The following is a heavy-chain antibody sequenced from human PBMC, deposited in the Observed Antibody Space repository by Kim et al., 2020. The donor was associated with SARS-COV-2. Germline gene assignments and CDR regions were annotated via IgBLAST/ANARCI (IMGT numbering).Heavy chain of an antibody. CDR3: TTQGRHSSSWYFGWNGYYYYGMDV. Sequence: GGSLRLSCAASGFTFSNAWMSWVRQAPGKGLEWVGRIKSKTDGGTTDYAAPVKGRFTISRDDSKNTLYLQMNSLKTEDTAVYYCTTQGRHSSSWYFGWNGYYYYGMDVWGQGTTVTVSS. CDR2: IKSKTDGGTT. CDR1: GFTFSNAW. D-gene: IGHD6-13*01. J-gene: IGHJ6*02. V-gene: IGHV3-15*01.